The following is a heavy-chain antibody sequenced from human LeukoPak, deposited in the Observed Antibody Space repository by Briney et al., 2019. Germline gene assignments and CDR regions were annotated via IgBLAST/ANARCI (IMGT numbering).Heavy chain of an antibody. Sequence: PGGSLRLSCAASGFTVSSNYMSWVRQAPGKGLEWVSVIYSGGSTYYADSVKGRLIISRDNSKNTLYLQMSSLRAEDTAVYYCARDSSGWFHFDYWGQGTLVTVSS. CDR3: ARDSSGWFHFDY. D-gene: IGHD6-19*01. CDR2: IYSGGST. V-gene: IGHV3-66*01. CDR1: GFTVSSNY. J-gene: IGHJ4*02.